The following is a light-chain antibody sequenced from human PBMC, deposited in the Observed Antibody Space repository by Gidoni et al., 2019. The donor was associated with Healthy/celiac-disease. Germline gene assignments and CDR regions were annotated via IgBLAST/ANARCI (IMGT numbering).Light chain of an antibody. CDR1: SSNIGAGYD. CDR3: QSYDSSLSGFYV. V-gene: IGLV1-40*01. J-gene: IGLJ1*01. CDR2: GNS. Sequence: QSVLTQPPSGSGAPGQRVTISCTGSSSNIGAGYDVHWYQHPQGPAPKLLIYGNSNRPSGVPDRFSGSKSGTSSSLAITGLQAEDEADYYCQSYDSSLSGFYVFGTGTKVTVL.